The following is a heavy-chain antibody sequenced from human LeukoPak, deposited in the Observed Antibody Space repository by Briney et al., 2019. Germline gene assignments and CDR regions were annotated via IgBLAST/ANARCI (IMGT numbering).Heavy chain of an antibody. Sequence: WASVKVSCKASGYTFTNYGISWVRPAPGQGLEWMGWIRAYNGDTKYAQTLQGRVTMTTDTSTTTAYMELRSLRSDDTAVYYCARGAAGGYSPSVEFDYWGQGTLVTVSS. V-gene: IGHV1-18*01. CDR2: IRAYNGDT. CDR1: GYTFTNYG. J-gene: IGHJ4*02. D-gene: IGHD5-12*01. CDR3: ARGAAGGYSPSVEFDY.